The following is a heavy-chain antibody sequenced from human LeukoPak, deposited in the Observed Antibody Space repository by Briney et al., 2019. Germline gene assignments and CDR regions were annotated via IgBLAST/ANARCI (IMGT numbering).Heavy chain of an antibody. Sequence: PSETLSLICTVSGDSMSSSSYYWGWIRQPPGKGLEWIGNIYYSGSTYYNPSLKSRVTISVDTSKNQLSLKLSSVTAADTAVYYCARDSNYMDVWGKGTTVTVSS. J-gene: IGHJ6*03. V-gene: IGHV4-39*07. CDR1: GDSMSSSSYY. CDR3: ARDSNYMDV. CDR2: IYYSGST.